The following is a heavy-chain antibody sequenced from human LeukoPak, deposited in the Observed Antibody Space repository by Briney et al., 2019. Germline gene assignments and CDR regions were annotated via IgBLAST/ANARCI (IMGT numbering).Heavy chain of an antibody. V-gene: IGHV1-69*05. CDR3: ARANYGSGSYHPYYYYMDV. J-gene: IGHJ6*03. D-gene: IGHD3-10*01. CDR1: GGTFSSYA. CDR2: IIPIFGTA. Sequence: ASVKVSCKASGGTFSSYAISWVRQAPGQGLEWMGGIIPIFGTANYAQKFQGRVTLTRNTSISTAYMELTSLGSEDTAVYFCARANYGSGSYHPYYYYMDVWGKGTTVTVSS.